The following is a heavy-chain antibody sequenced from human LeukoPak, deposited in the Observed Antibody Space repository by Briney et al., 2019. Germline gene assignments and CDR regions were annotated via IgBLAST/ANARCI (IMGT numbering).Heavy chain of an antibody. J-gene: IGHJ6*02. CDR2: MNPNSGNT. D-gene: IGHD2-15*01. CDR1: GYTFTGYD. Sequence: AASVKVSFKASGYTFTGYDINWVRQATGQGLEWMGWMNPNSGNTGYAQKFQGRVTMTRNTSISTAYMELSSLRSEDTAVYYCARVTPLGYYYYYGMDVWGQGTTVTVSS. CDR3: ARVTPLGYYYYYGMDV. V-gene: IGHV1-8*01.